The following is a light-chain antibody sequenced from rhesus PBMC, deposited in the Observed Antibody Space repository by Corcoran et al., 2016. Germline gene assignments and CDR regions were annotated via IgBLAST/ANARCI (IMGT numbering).Light chain of an antibody. CDR1: QSISSW. V-gene: IGKV1-22*01. CDR2: KAS. J-gene: IGKJ3*01. Sequence: DIQMTQSPSSLSASVGDTVTITCRASQSISSWLDWYQQKPGKAPKLLIYKASSLQSGVQSRVSGSGSGTVFTLTISSLQPEDFATYYCLQYSSSPFTVGPGTKLDIK. CDR3: LQYSSSPFT.